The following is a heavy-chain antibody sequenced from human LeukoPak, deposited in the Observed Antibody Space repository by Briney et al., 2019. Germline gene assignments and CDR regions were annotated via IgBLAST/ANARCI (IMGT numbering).Heavy chain of an antibody. J-gene: IGHJ4*02. CDR2: IYYSGNT. Sequence: SETLSLTCTVSGGSISGYYWSWIRQPPGKGLEWIGYIYYSGNTNYNPSLKSRVTISVDTSKNQFSLKLSSVTAADTAVYYCARHENYGTSGYYTFDYWGQGTLVTVSS. CDR1: GGSISGYY. V-gene: IGHV4-59*08. D-gene: IGHD3-22*01. CDR3: ARHENYGTSGYYTFDY.